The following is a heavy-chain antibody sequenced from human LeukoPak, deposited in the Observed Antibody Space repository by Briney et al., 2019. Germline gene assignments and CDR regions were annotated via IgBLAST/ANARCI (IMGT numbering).Heavy chain of an antibody. J-gene: IGHJ4*02. D-gene: IGHD3-22*01. CDR3: AKTKDSSGYYGPDY. V-gene: IGHV3-30-3*02. Sequence: GGSLRLSCAASGFTFSSYAMHWVRQAPGKGLEWVAVISHDGSNKYYADSVKGRFTISRDNSKNTLYLQMNSLRAEDTAVYYCAKTKDSSGYYGPDYWGQGTLVTVSS. CDR2: ISHDGSNK. CDR1: GFTFSSYA.